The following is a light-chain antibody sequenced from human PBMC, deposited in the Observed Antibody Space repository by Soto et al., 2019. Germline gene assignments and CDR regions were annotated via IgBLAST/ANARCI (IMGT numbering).Light chain of an antibody. CDR1: QSLTGNY. Sequence: EIVLTQSPGTLSLSPGERATLSCRASQSLTGNYLAWFQQRPGQAPRLLFYGVSSRATGIPDRFSGSGSGTDFTLNISRLEPADFAVYYCLRYGGSPWTFGQGTKLEIK. V-gene: IGKV3-20*01. CDR2: GVS. CDR3: LRYGGSPWT. J-gene: IGKJ2*01.